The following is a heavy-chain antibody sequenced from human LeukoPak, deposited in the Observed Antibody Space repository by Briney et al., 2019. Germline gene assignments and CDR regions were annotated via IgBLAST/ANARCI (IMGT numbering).Heavy chain of an antibody. J-gene: IGHJ6*02. V-gene: IGHV3-21*01. CDR2: ISSSSSYI. CDR1: GFTLSSYS. Sequence: PGGSLRLSCAASGFTLSSYSMNWVRQAPGKGLEWASSISSSSSYIYYADSVKGRFTISRDNAKNSLYLQMNSLRTEDTAVYYCARDCRPIYGSGSYYTYYYYYGMDVWGQGTTVTVSS. D-gene: IGHD3-10*01. CDR3: ARDCRPIYGSGSYYTYYYYYGMDV.